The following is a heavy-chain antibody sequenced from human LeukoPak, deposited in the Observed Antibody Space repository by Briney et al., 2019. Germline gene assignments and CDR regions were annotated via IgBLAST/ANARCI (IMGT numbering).Heavy chain of an antibody. J-gene: IGHJ4*02. V-gene: IGHV3-7*01. Sequence: PGGSLRLSCGASGFTLSSNWMTWVRQAPGRGLEWVASINQDGSVKYYVDSVKGRFTISRDNARNSLSLQMNSLGVEDTAVYYCARGSIRSPPSSSWLGFDYWGQGTLVTVSS. CDR2: INQDGSVK. CDR1: GFTLSSNW. CDR3: ARGSIRSPPSSSWLGFDY. D-gene: IGHD6-13*01.